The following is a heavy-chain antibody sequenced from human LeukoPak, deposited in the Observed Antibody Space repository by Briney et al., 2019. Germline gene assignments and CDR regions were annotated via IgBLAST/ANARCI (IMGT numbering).Heavy chain of an antibody. J-gene: IGHJ6*03. V-gene: IGHV3-30*02. D-gene: IGHD3-3*01. Sequence: GGSLRLPCAGSGFTFSSYDMNWVRQAPGKGLEWVAFIRFDGTSEFYADSVKARFTISRDNSQSTVSLQLNNLRIEDTALYYCAKTSLSDPSGHYYYMDVWGKGTTVTVSS. CDR2: IRFDGTSE. CDR1: GFTFSSYD. CDR3: AKTSLSDPSGHYYYMDV.